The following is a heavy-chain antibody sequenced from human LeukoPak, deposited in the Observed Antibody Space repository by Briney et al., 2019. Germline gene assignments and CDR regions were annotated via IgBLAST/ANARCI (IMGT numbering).Heavy chain of an antibody. D-gene: IGHD6-19*01. Sequence: SETLSLTCAVYSGSFSGYYWSWIRQPPGKGLEWIGEINHSGSTNYNPSLKSRVTILVDTSKNQFSLKLSSVTAADTAVYYCARGLAVAGTATNDYWGQGTLVTVSS. J-gene: IGHJ4*02. CDR1: SGSFSGYY. CDR3: ARGLAVAGTATNDY. CDR2: INHSGST. V-gene: IGHV4-34*01.